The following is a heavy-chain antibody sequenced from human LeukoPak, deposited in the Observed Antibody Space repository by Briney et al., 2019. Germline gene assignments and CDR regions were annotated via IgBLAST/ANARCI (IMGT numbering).Heavy chain of an antibody. CDR3: ARNLRPYFYYYTMDV. D-gene: IGHD3-9*01. V-gene: IGHV3-48*04. CDR2: ISSRTGTI. CDR1: GFDFSRIT. J-gene: IGHJ6*02. Sequence: GGSLRLSCAASGFDFSRITMNWVRQAPGKELEWISYISSRTGTIYYADSVKGRFTVSRDDAKNSLYLQMNSLRTEDTAVYYCARNLRPYFYYYTMDVWGQGTTVTVSS.